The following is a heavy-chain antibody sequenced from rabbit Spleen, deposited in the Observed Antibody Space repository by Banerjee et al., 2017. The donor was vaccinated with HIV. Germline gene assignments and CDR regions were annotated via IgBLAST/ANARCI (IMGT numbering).Heavy chain of an antibody. Sequence: QEQLVESGGDLVKPGASLTLTCIASGVSFSGSSYMCWVRQAPGKGLEWIACICAGSSDSTYYASWAKGRFTVSKASSTTVTLQMTSLTAADTATYFCARGYTYSYMDLWGPGTLVTVS. CDR2: ICAGSSDST. CDR3: ARGYTYSYMDL. V-gene: IGHV1S45*01. CDR1: GVSFSGSSY. D-gene: IGHD6-1*01. J-gene: IGHJ4*01.